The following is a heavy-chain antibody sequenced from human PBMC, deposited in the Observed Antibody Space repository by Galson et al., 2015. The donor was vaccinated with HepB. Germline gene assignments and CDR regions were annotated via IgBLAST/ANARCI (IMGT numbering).Heavy chain of an antibody. J-gene: IGHJ4*02. D-gene: IGHD6-19*01. V-gene: IGHV3-30*04. Sequence: SLRLSCAASGFTFSSYAMHWVRQAPGKGLEWVAVISYDGSNKYYADSVKGRFTISRDNSKNTLYLQMNSLRAEDTAVYYCAREPYSSGRWSGFDYWGQGTLVTVSS. CDR1: GFTFSSYA. CDR2: ISYDGSNK. CDR3: AREPYSSGRWSGFDY.